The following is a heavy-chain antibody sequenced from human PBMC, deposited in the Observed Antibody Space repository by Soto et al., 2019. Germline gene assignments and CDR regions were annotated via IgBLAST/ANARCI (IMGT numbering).Heavy chain of an antibody. Sequence: EVQLVESGGGLVKPGGSLRLSCAASGFTFSSYSMNWVRQAPGKGLEWVSSISSSSSYIYYADSVKGRFTISRDNSKNTLYLQMNSLRAEDTAVYYCAKDGDGFYYFDYWGQGTLVTVSS. J-gene: IGHJ4*02. CDR2: ISSSSSYI. D-gene: IGHD3-3*01. CDR1: GFTFSSYS. V-gene: IGHV3-21*01. CDR3: AKDGDGFYYFDY.